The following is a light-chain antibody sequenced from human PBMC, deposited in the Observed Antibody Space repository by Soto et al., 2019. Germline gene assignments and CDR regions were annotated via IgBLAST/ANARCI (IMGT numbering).Light chain of an antibody. CDR3: QQYNSYSLS. CDR1: QSISSW. CDR2: TAS. V-gene: IGKV1-5*03. J-gene: IGKJ1*01. Sequence: DIQMTQSPSTLSASVGDRVTITCRASQSISSWLAWYQQKPGKAPKLLIYTASSLESGVPSRFSGSGSGTEFTRTISSLHPDDFATYDCQQYNSYSLSFGQVNKVEIK.